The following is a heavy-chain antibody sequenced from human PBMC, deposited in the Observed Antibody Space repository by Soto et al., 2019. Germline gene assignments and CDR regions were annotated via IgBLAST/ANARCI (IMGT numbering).Heavy chain of an antibody. CDR2: IYYSGST. J-gene: IGHJ4*02. CDR3: ARSPREYYYESSGSIDY. CDR1: GGSISSGGYY. V-gene: IGHV4-31*03. Sequence: SSETLSLTCTVSGGSISSGGYYWSWIRQHPGKGLEWIGYIYYSGSTYYNPSLKSRVTISVDTSKNQFSLKLSSVTAADTAVYYCARSPREYYYESSGSIDYWGQGTLVTVSS. D-gene: IGHD3-22*01.